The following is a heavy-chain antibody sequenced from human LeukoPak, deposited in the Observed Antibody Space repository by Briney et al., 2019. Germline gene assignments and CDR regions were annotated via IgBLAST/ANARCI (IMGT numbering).Heavy chain of an antibody. J-gene: IGHJ4*02. CDR2: ISYDGSNK. CDR1: GFTFSSYG. D-gene: IGHD6-19*01. V-gene: IGHV3-30*18. CDR3: AKGKYSSGWFFDY. Sequence: GGSLRLSCAASGFTFSSYGMHWVRQAPGKGLEWVAVISYDGSNKYYADSVKGRFTISRDNSKNTLYLQMNSLRAEDTAVYYCAKGKYSSGWFFDYWGQGTLVTVSS.